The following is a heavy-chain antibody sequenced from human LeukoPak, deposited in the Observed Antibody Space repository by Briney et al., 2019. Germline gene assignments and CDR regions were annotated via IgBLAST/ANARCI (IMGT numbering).Heavy chain of an antibody. CDR1: GFTFSSYA. Sequence: PGGSLRLSCSASGFTFSSYAMHWIRQAPGKGLEYVSAISSNGGSTYYADSVKGRFTISRVNSKNTLYLQMSSLRAEDTAVYYCVKDHRSGIVVVPAATYYFYYYGMDVWGQGTTVTVSS. J-gene: IGHJ6*02. V-gene: IGHV3-64D*06. CDR2: ISSNGGST. CDR3: VKDHRSGIVVVPAATYYFYYYGMDV. D-gene: IGHD2-2*01.